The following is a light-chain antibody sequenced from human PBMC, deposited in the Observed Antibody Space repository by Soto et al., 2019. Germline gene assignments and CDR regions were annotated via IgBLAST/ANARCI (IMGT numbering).Light chain of an antibody. CDR3: SSYTSSSTLYV. CDR1: SSEIGGYNY. CDR2: EVS. V-gene: IGLV2-14*01. Sequence: QFALTRPTSVSGSPGQSITISCAGTSSEIGGYNYVSWYRQHPGKAPKVMIYEVSNRPSGVSNRFSGSKSGNTASLTISGLQAEDEADYYCSSYTSSSTLYVFGSGTQVTVL. J-gene: IGLJ1*01.